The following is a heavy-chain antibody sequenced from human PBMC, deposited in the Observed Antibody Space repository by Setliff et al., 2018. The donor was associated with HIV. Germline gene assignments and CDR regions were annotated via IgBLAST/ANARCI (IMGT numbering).Heavy chain of an antibody. V-gene: IGHV4-61*09. CDR3: ARQKDHNFWSGFFI. J-gene: IGHJ4*02. CDR2: IYTSGST. Sequence: SETLSLTCTVSGGSISSGSYYWSWIRQPAGKGLEWIGHIYTSGSTNYNPSLKSRVTISVDTSKNQFSLKLSSVTAADTAVYYCARQKDHNFWSGFFIWGQGTLVTISS. D-gene: IGHD3-3*01. CDR1: GGSISSGSYY.